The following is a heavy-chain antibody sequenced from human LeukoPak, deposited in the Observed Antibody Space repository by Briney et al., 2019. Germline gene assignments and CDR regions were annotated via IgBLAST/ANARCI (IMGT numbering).Heavy chain of an antibody. D-gene: IGHD3-9*01. CDR1: GGSFSGYY. V-gene: IGHV4-34*01. CDR3: ATSDYDILTGSEWFDP. Sequence: SETLSLTCAVYGGSFSGYYWSWIRQPPGKGLEWIGEINHSGSTNYNPSLKSRVTISVDTSKNQFSLKLSSVTAADTAVYYCATSDYDILTGSEWFDPWGQGTLVTVSS. CDR2: INHSGST. J-gene: IGHJ5*02.